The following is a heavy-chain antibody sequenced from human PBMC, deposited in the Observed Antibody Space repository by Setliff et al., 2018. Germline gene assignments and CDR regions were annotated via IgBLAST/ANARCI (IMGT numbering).Heavy chain of an antibody. V-gene: IGHV1-69*05. J-gene: IGHJ6*03. CDR3: VREGVDSRSSTDYRYYMDV. Sequence: ASVKVSCKASGYSLNTYGISWVRQAPGQGLEWMGGTIPMFGTTEYAQKFQGRLTIITDESTNTAFMQLSSLRSDDTAVYYCVREGVDSRSSTDYRYYMDVWGKGTTVTVSS. D-gene: IGHD3-22*01. CDR2: TIPMFGTT. CDR1: GYSLNTYG.